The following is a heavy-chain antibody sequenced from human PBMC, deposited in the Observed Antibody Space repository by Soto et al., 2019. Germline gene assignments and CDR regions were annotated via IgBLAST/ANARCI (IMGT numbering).Heavy chain of an antibody. CDR2: INHSGST. CDR3: ARRYMVRGVIITSHFDY. Sequence: QVQLQQWGAGLLKPSETLSLTCAVYGGSFSGYYWSWIRQPPGKGLEWIGEINHSGSTNYNPSLKSGVTISVDTSKNQFSLKLSSVTAADTAVYYCARRYMVRGVIITSHFDYWGQGTLVTVSS. CDR1: GGSFSGYY. D-gene: IGHD3-10*01. J-gene: IGHJ4*02. V-gene: IGHV4-34*01.